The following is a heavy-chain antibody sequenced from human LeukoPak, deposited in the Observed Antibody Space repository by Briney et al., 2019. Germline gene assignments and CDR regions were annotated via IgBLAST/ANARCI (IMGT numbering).Heavy chain of an antibody. CDR3: ARDKARDDILTGSLFDY. D-gene: IGHD3-9*01. V-gene: IGHV3-7*01. Sequence: GGSLRLSCAASGFTFSSYAMHWVRQAPGKGLEWVANIKEDGGEKYYVDSVKGRFTISRDNAKNALYLQMNSLRAEDTAVYYCARDKARDDILTGSLFDYWGRGSLVTVSS. CDR2: IKEDGGEK. CDR1: GFTFSSYA. J-gene: IGHJ4*02.